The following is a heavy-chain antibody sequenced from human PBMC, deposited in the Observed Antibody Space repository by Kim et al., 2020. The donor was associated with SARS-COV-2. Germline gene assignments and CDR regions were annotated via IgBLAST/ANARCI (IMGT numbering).Heavy chain of an antibody. CDR2: IYHSGST. Sequence: SETLSLTCTVSGSSISSGYYWGWIRQPPGKGLEWIGSIYHSGSTYYNPSLKSRVTISVDTSKNQFSLKLSSVTAADTAVYYCARVFAHYDFWSGYYPYNFDYWGQGTLVTVSS. CDR3: ARVFAHYDFWSGYYPYNFDY. J-gene: IGHJ4*02. CDR1: GSSISSGYY. V-gene: IGHV4-38-2*02. D-gene: IGHD3-3*01.